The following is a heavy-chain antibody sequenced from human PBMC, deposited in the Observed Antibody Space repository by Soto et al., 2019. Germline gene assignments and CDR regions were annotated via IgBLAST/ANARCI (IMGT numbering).Heavy chain of an antibody. CDR3: ARGWVERLPRQPPSDY. D-gene: IGHD3-3*01. V-gene: IGHV3-74*01. Sequence: EVQLVESGGGLVQPGGSLRLSCAASGLSLSAYWMHWVRQVPGKGLEWIARINEDGRSTSYMDSVKGRFTISRDNARDTLYLQMNSLRLEDTAVYYCARGWVERLPRQPPSDYWGQGTLVTVSS. J-gene: IGHJ4*02. CDR1: GLSLSAYW. CDR2: INEDGRST.